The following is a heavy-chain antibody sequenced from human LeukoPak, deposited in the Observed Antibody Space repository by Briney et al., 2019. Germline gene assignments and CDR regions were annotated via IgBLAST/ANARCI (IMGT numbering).Heavy chain of an antibody. CDR3: AKDRSSGWYIESHDY. CDR2: ISGSGGST. J-gene: IGHJ4*02. D-gene: IGHD6-19*01. CDR1: GFTFSSYA. V-gene: IGHV3-23*01. Sequence: GGSLRLSCAAPGFTFSSYAMSWVRQAPGKGLEWVSAISGSGGSTYYADSVKGRFTISRDNSKNTLYLQMNSPRAEDTAVYYCAKDRSSGWYIESHDYWGQGTLVTVSS.